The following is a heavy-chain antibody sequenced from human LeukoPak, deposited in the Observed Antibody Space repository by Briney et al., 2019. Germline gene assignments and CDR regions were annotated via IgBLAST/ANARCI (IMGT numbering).Heavy chain of an antibody. D-gene: IGHD5-24*01. V-gene: IGHV4-59*01. CDR1: GGSISNYY. J-gene: IGHJ4*02. CDR2: IYYSGST. Sequence: PSETLSLTCSVSGGSISNYYWSWIRQPPGKGLEWIGYIYYSGSTKYNSSLKSRVTISVQTSNDQFSLKLSSVTAADTPVYYCARSSSILTIPTFDYCGRGTLVTVSS. CDR3: ARSSSILTIPTFDY.